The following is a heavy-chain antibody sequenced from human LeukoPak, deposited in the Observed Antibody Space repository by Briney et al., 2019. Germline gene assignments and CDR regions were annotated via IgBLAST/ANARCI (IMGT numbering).Heavy chain of an antibody. CDR3: ARDGGPTNFDY. CDR2: IYHSGST. CDR1: GGSISSGGYY. J-gene: IGHJ4*02. V-gene: IGHV4-30-2*01. Sequence: SETLSLTCTVSGGSISSGGYYWSWIRQPPGKGLEWIGYIYHSGSTYYNPSLKSRVTISVDRSKNQFSLKLSSVTSADTAVYYCARDGGPTNFDYWGQGTLVTVSS. D-gene: IGHD2-15*01.